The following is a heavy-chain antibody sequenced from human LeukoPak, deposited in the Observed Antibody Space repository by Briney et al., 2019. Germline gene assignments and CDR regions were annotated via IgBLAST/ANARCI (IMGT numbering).Heavy chain of an antibody. D-gene: IGHD3-10*01. CDR3: ARGGYYGSGSYWYYYYYMDV. CDR1: GGTFSSYA. CDR2: IIPIFGAA. Sequence: ASVKVSCKASGGTFSSYAISWVRQAPGQGLEWMGGIIPIFGAANYAQKFQGRVTITTDESTSTAYMELSSLRSEDTAVYYCARGGYYGSGSYWYYYYYMDVWGKGTTATVSS. V-gene: IGHV1-69*05. J-gene: IGHJ6*03.